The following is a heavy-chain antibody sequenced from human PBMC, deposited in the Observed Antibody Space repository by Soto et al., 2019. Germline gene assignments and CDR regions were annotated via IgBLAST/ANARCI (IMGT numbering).Heavy chain of an antibody. V-gene: IGHV4-34*01. CDR3: ARLHDYSNYYPQPYGMDV. Sequence: SETQSLTCTVYGGSFRGYYWSWIRQPPGKGLEWIGEINHSGSTNYNPSLKSRVTISVDTSKNQFSLKLSSVTAADTAVYYCARLHDYSNYYPQPYGMDVWGQGTTVTVSS. CDR2: INHSGST. D-gene: IGHD4-4*01. CDR1: GGSFRGYY. J-gene: IGHJ6*02.